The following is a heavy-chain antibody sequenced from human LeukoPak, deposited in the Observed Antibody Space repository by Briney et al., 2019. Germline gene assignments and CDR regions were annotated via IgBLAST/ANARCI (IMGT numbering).Heavy chain of an antibody. CDR3: GYSSSWYGWFDP. V-gene: IGHV4-39*01. Sequence: SETLSLTCTVSGGSISSSSYYWGWIRQPPGKGLEWIGSIYYSRSTYYNPSLKSRVTISVDTSKNQFSLKLSSVTAADTAVYYCGYSSSWYGWFDPWGQGTLVTVSS. CDR1: GGSISSSSYY. CDR2: IYYSRST. J-gene: IGHJ5*02. D-gene: IGHD6-13*01.